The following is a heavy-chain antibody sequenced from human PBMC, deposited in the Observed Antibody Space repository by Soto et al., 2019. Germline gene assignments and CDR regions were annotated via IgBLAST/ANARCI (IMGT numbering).Heavy chain of an antibody. CDR2: IYYSGST. J-gene: IGHJ5*02. CDR1: SGSIISGDYY. Sequence: PSETLSLTCTFSSGSIISGDYYRSWIRQPPGKGLGRIGYIYYSGSTYYNPSLKSRVTISVDTSKNQCSLKLSSVTAADTAVYYCARVRHALRYFDWLPNWFDPWGEGTRVTVSS. CDR3: ARVRHALRYFDWLPNWFDP. V-gene: IGHV4-30-4*01. D-gene: IGHD3-9*01.